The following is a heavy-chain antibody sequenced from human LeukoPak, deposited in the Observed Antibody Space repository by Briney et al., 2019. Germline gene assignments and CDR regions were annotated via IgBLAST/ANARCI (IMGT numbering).Heavy chain of an antibody. V-gene: IGHV3-23*01. CDR3: AKGSDSSRPYYFDY. Sequence: GGSLRLSCTASGFTFSNYAMSWVRQAPGKGLEWFSAITGGGDDTYHADSVKGRLTISRDNSKNTLYLQMNSLRVEDTAVCYCAKGSDSSRPYYFDYWGQGALVTVSS. CDR2: ITGGGDDT. CDR1: GFTFSNYA. J-gene: IGHJ4*02. D-gene: IGHD1-26*01.